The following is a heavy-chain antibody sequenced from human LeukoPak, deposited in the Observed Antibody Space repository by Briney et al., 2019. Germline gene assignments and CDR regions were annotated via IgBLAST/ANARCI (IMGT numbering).Heavy chain of an antibody. V-gene: IGHV3-7*01. Sequence: GGSLRLSCTASGFTFNTYWMSWVRQAPGRGLEWVANIKGDGSDKYSVESVKGRFTISRDNAKNSLYLQMNSLRVEDTAVYFCARDVRSWPYSPEYWGQGTLVTVSS. CDR3: ARDVRSWPYSPEY. D-gene: IGHD6-13*01. J-gene: IGHJ4*02. CDR2: IKGDGSDK. CDR1: GFTFNTYW.